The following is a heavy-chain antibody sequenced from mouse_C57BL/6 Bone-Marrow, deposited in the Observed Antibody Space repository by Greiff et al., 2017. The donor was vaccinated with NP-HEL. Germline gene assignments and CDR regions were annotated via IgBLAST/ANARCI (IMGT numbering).Heavy chain of an antibody. CDR3: ARGTAQASFAY. CDR2: IRNKANGYTT. J-gene: IGHJ3*01. Sequence: EVKLQESGGGLVQPGGSLSLSCAASGFTFTDYYMSWVRQPPGKALEWLGFIRNKANGYTTEYSASVKGRFTISRDNSQSILYLQMNALRAEDSATYYCARGTAQASFAYWGQGTLVTVSA. V-gene: IGHV7-3*01. CDR1: GFTFTDYY. D-gene: IGHD3-2*02.